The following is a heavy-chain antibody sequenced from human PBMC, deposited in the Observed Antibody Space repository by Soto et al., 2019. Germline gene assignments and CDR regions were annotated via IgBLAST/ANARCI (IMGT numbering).Heavy chain of an antibody. CDR1: GFTFSSCT. CDR3: SGCSGGACHKNYGMDV. Sequence: EVHLVESGGGLVKPGGSLRLSCAVSGFTFSSCTINWVRQAPGKGLEWVSSISPSSGHIYYAESVKGRFTISRDNAKNSLFLQMNSLRGEDTAVYYCSGCSGGACHKNYGMDVWGQGTTVTVSS. V-gene: IGHV3-21*06. D-gene: IGHD2-15*01. J-gene: IGHJ6*02. CDR2: ISPSSGHI.